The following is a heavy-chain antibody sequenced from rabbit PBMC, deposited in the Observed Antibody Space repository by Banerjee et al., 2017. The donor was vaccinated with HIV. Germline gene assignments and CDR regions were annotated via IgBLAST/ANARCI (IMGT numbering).Heavy chain of an antibody. CDR2: INTSSGNI. J-gene: IGHJ4*01. V-gene: IGHV1S45*01. CDR3: ARGGNNAGDAYPNF. CDR1: GFSFSNKYV. D-gene: IGHD6-1*01. Sequence: QEQLEESGGDLVKPEGSLTLTCTASGFSFSNKYVMCWVRQAPGKGLEWIACINTSSGNIVYATWAKGRFTISKTSWTTVTLQMTSLTAADTATYFCARGGNNAGDAYPNFWGPGTLVTVS.